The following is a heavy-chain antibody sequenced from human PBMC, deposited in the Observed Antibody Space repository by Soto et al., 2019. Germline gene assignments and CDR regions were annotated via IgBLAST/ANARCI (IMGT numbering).Heavy chain of an antibody. J-gene: IGHJ5*02. CDR1: GFKFSDYY. CDR2: ISGTSSAI. CDR3: VRDRDDYNDRLIFFDP. D-gene: IGHD4-17*01. V-gene: IGHV3-11*01. Sequence: GGSLRLSCAASGFKFSDYYMSWIRQAPGKGLEWVSYISGTSSAIYYADSVKGRFTISRDNAKNSLYLQMNSLRAEDTAVYYCVRDRDDYNDRLIFFDPRGQGTLVTVSS.